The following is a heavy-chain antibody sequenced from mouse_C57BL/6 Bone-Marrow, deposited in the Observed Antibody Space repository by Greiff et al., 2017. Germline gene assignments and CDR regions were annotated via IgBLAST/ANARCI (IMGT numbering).Heavy chain of an antibody. V-gene: IGHV1-69*01. CDR3: ARDSYYYGSSLFAY. J-gene: IGHJ3*01. Sequence: VQLQQPGAELVMPGASVKLSCTASGYTFTSSWMHWVKQRPGQGLEWIGEFDPSDSYTNYNQKFKGKSTLTVDKSSSTAYMQLSSLTSEDSAVYYWARDSYYYGSSLFAYWGQGTLVTVSA. CDR1: GYTFTSSW. D-gene: IGHD1-1*01. CDR2: FDPSDSYT.